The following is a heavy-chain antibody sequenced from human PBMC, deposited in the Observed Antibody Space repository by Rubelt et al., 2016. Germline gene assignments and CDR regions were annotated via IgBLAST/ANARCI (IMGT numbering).Heavy chain of an antibody. CDR3: ARHRDCSSTSCYGAPVYGMDV. CDR2: IYPGDSDT. J-gene: IGHJ6*02. D-gene: IGHD2-2*01. Sequence: SCNGSGYSFTTYWIGWVRQMPGKGLAWMGIIYPGDSDTRYSPSFHGQVTISADKSISTAYLQWSSLKASDTAMYYCARHRDCSSTSCYGAPVYGMDVWGQGTLVTVFS. V-gene: IGHV5-51*01. CDR1: GYSFTTYW.